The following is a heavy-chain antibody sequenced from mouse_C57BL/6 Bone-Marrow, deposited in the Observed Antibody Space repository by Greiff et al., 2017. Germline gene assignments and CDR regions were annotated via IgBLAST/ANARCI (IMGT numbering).Heavy chain of an antibody. V-gene: IGHV1-5*01. CDR1: GYTFTSYW. D-gene: IGHD1-1*01. CDR3: THYGSSFYWYFDV. CDR2: IYPGNSDT. Sequence: VQLQQSGTVLARPGASVKMSCKTSGYTFTSYWMHWVKQRPGKGLEWIGAIYPGNSDTSSNQKFKGKAKLTAVTSASTAYMELSSLTNEDSAVYDCTHYGSSFYWYFDVWGTGTTVTVSS. J-gene: IGHJ1*03.